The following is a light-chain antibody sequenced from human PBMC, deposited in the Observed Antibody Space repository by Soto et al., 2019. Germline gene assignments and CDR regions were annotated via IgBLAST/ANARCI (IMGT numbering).Light chain of an antibody. J-gene: IGLJ2*01. CDR3: SSYTSSSTLVV. Sequence: QSVLTQPASVSGSPGQSITISCTGTSSDVGGYNYVSWYQQHPGKAPKLMIYDVSNRPSGFSNRFSGSKSGNTASLTISGLQAEDEADYYCSSYTSSSTLVVFGGGTKLTVL. CDR2: DVS. CDR1: SSDVGGYNY. V-gene: IGLV2-14*01.